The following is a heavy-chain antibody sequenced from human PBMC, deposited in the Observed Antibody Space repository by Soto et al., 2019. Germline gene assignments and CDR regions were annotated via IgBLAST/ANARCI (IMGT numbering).Heavy chain of an antibody. V-gene: IGHV2-5*02. D-gene: IGHD2-21*02. CDR2: ISWDDDK. Sequence: QITLKESGPTLVKPTQTLTLTCTFSGFSLSTSGVGVGWIRQPPGKALEWLALISWDDDKRYSPSLKSRLTIPKHPSKNHVVLTMTNMIPVDTATYYCAHSRDMVTPCAFRIWCQGTMVTVSS. CDR3: AHSRDMVTPCAFRI. J-gene: IGHJ3*02. CDR1: GFSLSTSGVG.